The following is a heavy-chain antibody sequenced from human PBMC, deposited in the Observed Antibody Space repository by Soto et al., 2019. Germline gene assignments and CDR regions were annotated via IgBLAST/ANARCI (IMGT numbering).Heavy chain of an antibody. CDR2: ISWDGGNT. D-gene: IGHD3-9*01. Sequence: EVQLVESGGVVVQPGGSLRLSCAASGCTFDKYTMHWVRQAPRKGLEWVSLISWDGGNTYYADSVKGRFTISRDNSKNSLSLQMNSLRPEDTALYYCAKDKDWAIDYWGQGTLVTVSS. J-gene: IGHJ4*02. V-gene: IGHV3-43*01. CDR3: AKDKDWAIDY. CDR1: GCTFDKYT.